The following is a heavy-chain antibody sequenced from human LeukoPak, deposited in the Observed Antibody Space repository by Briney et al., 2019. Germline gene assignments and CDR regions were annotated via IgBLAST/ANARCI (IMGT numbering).Heavy chain of an antibody. CDR2: ISTSNSYI. CDR1: GFTFSDYH. D-gene: IGHD3-10*01. V-gene: IGHV3-21*01. J-gene: IGHJ6*03. Sequence: GGSLRLSCVVSGFTFSDYHMNWVRQAPGKGLEWVSSISTSNSYIYYADSLTGRFTISRDNAKNSLYLQMNTLRAEDTAVYYCARDLVWFGEPKGYYNYMDVWGKGTTVTVSS. CDR3: ARDLVWFGEPKGYYNYMDV.